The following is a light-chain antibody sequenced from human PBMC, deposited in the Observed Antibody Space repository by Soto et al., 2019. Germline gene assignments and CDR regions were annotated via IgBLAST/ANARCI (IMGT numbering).Light chain of an antibody. J-gene: IGLJ1*01. V-gene: IGLV1-44*01. CDR1: VSNIGSNT. CDR2: SND. CDR3: AAWDDSLNAYV. Sequence: QSVLTQPPSASGPPGQRVTISCSGSVSNIGSNTVNWYQHLPGTAPRFLIYSNDQRPSGVPDRVSGSKSGTSASLAISGLQSEDEADYYCAAWDDSLNAYVFGTGTKVTAL.